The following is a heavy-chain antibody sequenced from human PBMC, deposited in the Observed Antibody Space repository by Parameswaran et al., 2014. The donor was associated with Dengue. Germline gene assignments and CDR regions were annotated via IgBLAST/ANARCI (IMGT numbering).Heavy chain of an antibody. CDR3: ARGLGGAGGQDTAMVTYFDY. CDR2: INHSGST. J-gene: IGHJ4*02. D-gene: IGHD5-18*01. Sequence: RWIRQPPGKGLEWIGEINHSGSTNYNPSLKSRVTISVDTSKNQFSLKLSSVTAADTAVYYCARGLGGAGGQDTAMVTYFDYWGQGTLVTVSS. V-gene: IGHV4-34*01.